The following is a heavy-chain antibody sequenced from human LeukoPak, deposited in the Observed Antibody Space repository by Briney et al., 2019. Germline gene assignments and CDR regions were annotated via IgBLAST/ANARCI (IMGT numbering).Heavy chain of an antibody. CDR3: AKIEGKYQLANVPDH. J-gene: IGHJ4*02. CDR2: IRYDGNNK. Sequence: GGCLKLSCAASGFTFSTYGMHWVRLAPGKGLEWVAFIRYDGNNKYYADFVKGRFTISRDNSKNTLYLHMNSLRTEDTAVYYCAKIEGKYQLANVPDHWGQGTLVTVSS. CDR1: GFTFSTYG. D-gene: IGHD2-2*01. V-gene: IGHV3-30*02.